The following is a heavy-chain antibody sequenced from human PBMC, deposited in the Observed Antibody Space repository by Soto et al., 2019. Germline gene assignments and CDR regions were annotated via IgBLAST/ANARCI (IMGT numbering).Heavy chain of an antibody. V-gene: IGHV3-21*01. CDR3: ARDRCSGGSCYQTYAFDI. CDR1: GFNFSSYT. J-gene: IGHJ3*02. Sequence: GGSLRLSCAASGFNFSSYTMNWVRQTPGTGLEWVSSISSSNRYIYYADSVKGRFTISRDDAKNSLYLQMNSLRADDTAVYYCARDRCSGGSCYQTYAFDIWGQGTMVTVSS. D-gene: IGHD2-15*01. CDR2: ISSSNRYI.